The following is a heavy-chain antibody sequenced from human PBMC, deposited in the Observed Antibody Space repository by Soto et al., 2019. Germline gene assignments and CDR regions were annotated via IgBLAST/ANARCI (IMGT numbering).Heavy chain of an antibody. CDR3: ARATAMVDTDYFGC. D-gene: IGHD5-18*01. V-gene: IGHV1-69*13. Sequence: ASVKVSCKASGGTFSSYAISWLRQSPGQGLEWMGGIIPIFGTANYAQKFQGRVTITADESTSTAYMELSSLRSEDTAVYYCARATAMVDTDYFGCWGQGTLVTVSS. J-gene: IGHJ4*02. CDR2: IIPIFGTA. CDR1: GGTFSSYA.